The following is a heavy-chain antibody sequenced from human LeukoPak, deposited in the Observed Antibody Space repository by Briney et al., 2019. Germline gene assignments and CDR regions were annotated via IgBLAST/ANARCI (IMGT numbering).Heavy chain of an antibody. CDR3: ARARGYSGYDYFY. CDR1: GGSISSGGYS. CDR2: IYYSGST. Sequence: PSETLSLTCAVSGGSISSGGYSWSWIRQPPGKGLEWIGYIYYSGSTYYNPSLKSRVTISVDTSKNQFSLKLSSVTAADTAVYYCARARGYSGYDYFYWGQGTLVTVSS. V-gene: IGHV4-30-4*07. J-gene: IGHJ4*02. D-gene: IGHD5-12*01.